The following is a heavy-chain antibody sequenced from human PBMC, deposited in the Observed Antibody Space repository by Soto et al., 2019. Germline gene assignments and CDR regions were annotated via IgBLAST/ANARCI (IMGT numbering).Heavy chain of an antibody. CDR1: GFTFSSYS. CDR3: ARAIATVTNAFDI. J-gene: IGHJ3*02. V-gene: IGHV3-21*01. Sequence: GGSLRLSCAASGFTFSSYSMNWVRQAPGKGLEWVSSISSSSSYIYYADSVKGRFTISRDNAKNSLYLQMNSLRAEDTAVYYCARAIATVTNAFDIWGQGSMVTISS. D-gene: IGHD6-13*01. CDR2: ISSSSSYI.